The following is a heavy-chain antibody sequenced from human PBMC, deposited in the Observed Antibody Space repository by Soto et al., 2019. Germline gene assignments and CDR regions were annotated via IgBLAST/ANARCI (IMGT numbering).Heavy chain of an antibody. CDR1: GFTFSSYA. D-gene: IGHD3-3*01. V-gene: IGHV3-23*01. J-gene: IGHJ4*02. Sequence: PGGSLRLSCAASGFTFSSYAMSWVRQAPGKGLEWVSAISGSGGSTYYADSVKGRFTISRDNSKNTLYLQMNSLRAEDTAVYYCAKTTIFGVVILNSEYYFDYWGKGTLVTVSS. CDR2: ISGSGGST. CDR3: AKTTIFGVVILNSEYYFDY.